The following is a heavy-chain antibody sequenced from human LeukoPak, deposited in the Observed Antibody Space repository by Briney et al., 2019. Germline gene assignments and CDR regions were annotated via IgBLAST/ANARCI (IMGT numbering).Heavy chain of an antibody. Sequence: SETLSLTCTVSGGSFSSSSSYWGWIRQPPGKGLEWIGSMYYSGGSYYNPSLKSRVTIFVDTSKNQFSLTLRSVTAADTAVYYCARVRSEYGSSSRDYWGQGTLVTVSS. D-gene: IGHD6-6*01. CDR3: ARVRSEYGSSSRDY. V-gene: IGHV4-39*01. CDR2: MYYSGGS. J-gene: IGHJ4*02. CDR1: GGSFSSSSSY.